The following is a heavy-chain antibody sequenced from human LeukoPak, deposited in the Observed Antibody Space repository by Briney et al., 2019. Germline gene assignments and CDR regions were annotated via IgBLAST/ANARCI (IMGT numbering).Heavy chain of an antibody. Sequence: GSLRLSCAASGFTFSSYSMNWVRQAPGKELEWVSYISSSSGTIYYADSVKGRFTISRDNAKNSLYLQMNSLRAEDTAVYYCAREVAGIDYWGQGTLVTVSS. CDR2: ISSSSGTI. CDR1: GFTFSSYS. CDR3: AREVAGIDY. J-gene: IGHJ4*02. D-gene: IGHD6-19*01. V-gene: IGHV3-48*01.